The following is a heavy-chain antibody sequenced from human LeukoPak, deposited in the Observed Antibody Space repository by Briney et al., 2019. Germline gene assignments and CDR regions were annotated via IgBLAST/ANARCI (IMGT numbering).Heavy chain of an antibody. Sequence: PLETLSLTCTVSGGSVNSGAYYWSWIRQCPGKGLEWIGQIFFTGRTYYNPSLKSRLSISIDTSKNQFSMELSSVTVADTATYYCARDRASGMDFWGQGTLVPVSS. D-gene: IGHD3-10*01. CDR1: GGSVNSGAYY. CDR2: IFFTGRT. J-gene: IGHJ4*02. V-gene: IGHV4-31*03. CDR3: ARDRASGMDF.